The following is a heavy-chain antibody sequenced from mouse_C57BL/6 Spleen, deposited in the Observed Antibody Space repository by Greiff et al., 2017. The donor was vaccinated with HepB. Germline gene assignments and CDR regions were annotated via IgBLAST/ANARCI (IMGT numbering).Heavy chain of an antibody. V-gene: IGHV5-4*03. CDR1: GFTFSSYA. CDR3: ARGDYSNYFDY. D-gene: IGHD2-5*01. J-gene: IGHJ2*01. Sequence: EVKLMESGGGLVKPGGSLKLSCAASGFTFSSYAMSWVRQTPEKRLEWVATISDGGSYTYYPDNVKGRFTISRDNAKNNLYLQMSHLKFEDTAMYYCARGDYSNYFDYWGQGTTLTVSS. CDR2: ISDGGSYT.